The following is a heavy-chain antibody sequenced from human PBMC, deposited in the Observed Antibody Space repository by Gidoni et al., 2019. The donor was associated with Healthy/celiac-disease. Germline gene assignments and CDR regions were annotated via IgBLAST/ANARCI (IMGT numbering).Heavy chain of an antibody. D-gene: IGHD4-4*01. Sequence: EVQLVESGGGLVKPGGSLRLSCAASGFTFRSYSMNWVSQAPVKGLEWVSSISSSSSYIYYADSVKGRFTISRDNAKNSLYLQMNSLRAEDTAVYYCARDGTTAYDYWGQGTLVTVSS. V-gene: IGHV3-21*01. CDR1: GFTFRSYS. J-gene: IGHJ4*02. CDR2: ISSSSSYI. CDR3: ARDGTTAYDY.